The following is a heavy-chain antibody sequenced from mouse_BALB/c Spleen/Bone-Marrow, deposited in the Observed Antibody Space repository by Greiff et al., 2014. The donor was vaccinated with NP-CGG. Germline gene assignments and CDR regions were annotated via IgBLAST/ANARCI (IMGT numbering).Heavy chain of an antibody. Sequence: QVQLQQSGAELVRPGASVKLSCKASGYTFTSYWINWVKQRPGQGLEWIGNIYPSDSYTNYNQKFKDKATLTVDKSSSTAYMQLSSPTSEDSAVYFCTRAGNYGNYYAMTTGVKEPQSPSPQ. CDR2: IYPSDSYT. CDR1: GYTFTSYW. J-gene: IGHJ4*01. V-gene: IGHV1-69*02. D-gene: IGHD2-1*01. CDR3: TRAGNYGNYYAMTT.